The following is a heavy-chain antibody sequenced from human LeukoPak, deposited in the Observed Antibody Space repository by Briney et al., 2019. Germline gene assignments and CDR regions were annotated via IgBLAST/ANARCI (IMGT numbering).Heavy chain of an antibody. CDR2: IYHSGST. CDR1: GGSISSYY. CDR3: ARDKNL. J-gene: IGHJ4*02. D-gene: IGHD1-14*01. Sequence: SETLSLTCTVSGGSISSYYWSWIRQPPGKGLEWIGYIYHSGSTYYNPSLKSRVTISVDRSKNQFSLKLSSVTAADTAVYYCARDKNLWGQGTLVTVSS. V-gene: IGHV4-59*12.